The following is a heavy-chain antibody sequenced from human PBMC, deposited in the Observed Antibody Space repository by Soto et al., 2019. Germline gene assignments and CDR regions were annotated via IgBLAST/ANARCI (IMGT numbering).Heavy chain of an antibody. Sequence: QVQLVESGGGVVQPGRSLRLSCAASGFTFSSYAMHWVRQAPGKGLEWVAVISYDGSNKYYADSVKGRFTISRDNSKNTLYLQMNSLRAEDTAVYYCARESRQGGSCSGGSCYYHTSDYYGMDVW. CDR3: ARESRQGGSCSGGSCYYHTSDYYGMDV. V-gene: IGHV3-30-3*01. CDR1: GFTFSSYA. J-gene: IGHJ6*01. CDR2: ISYDGSNK. D-gene: IGHD2-15*01.